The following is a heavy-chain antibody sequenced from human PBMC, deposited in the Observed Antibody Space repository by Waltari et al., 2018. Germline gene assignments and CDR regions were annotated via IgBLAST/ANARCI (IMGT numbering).Heavy chain of an antibody. CDR1: GGTFGRFA. CDR2: IIHKIGAS. CDR3: ATDTSPPY. J-gene: IGHJ4*02. D-gene: IGHD2-2*01. V-gene: IGHV1-69*01. Sequence: QVQLVQSGAEVKKPGSSVKVSCTASGGTFGRFAISWVRQAAGEGLEWMGGIIHKIGASNYAQKFQGRVTITADDSTRIAYMEVSSLSFEDTAVYFCATDTSPPYWGQGTLVIVSS.